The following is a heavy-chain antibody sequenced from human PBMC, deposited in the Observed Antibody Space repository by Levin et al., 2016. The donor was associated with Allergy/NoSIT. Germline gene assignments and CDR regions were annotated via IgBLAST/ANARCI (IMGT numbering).Heavy chain of an antibody. CDR3: ARSAARSTVTTNRRSDP. J-gene: IGHJ5*02. CDR1: GGSFSGYY. Sequence: SETLSLTCAVYGGSFSGYYWSWIRQPPGKGLEWIGEINHSGSTNYNPSLKSRVTISVDTSKNQFSLKLSSVTAADTAVYYCARSAARSTVTTNRRSDPWGQGTLVTVSS. CDR2: INHSGST. D-gene: IGHD4-17*01. V-gene: IGHV4-34*01.